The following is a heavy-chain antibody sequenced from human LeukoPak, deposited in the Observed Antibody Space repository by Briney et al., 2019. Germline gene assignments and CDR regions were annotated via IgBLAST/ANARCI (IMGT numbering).Heavy chain of an antibody. CDR1: GFSVSTYG. CDR3: AKDRDGYSGARGFDC. D-gene: IGHD6-25*01. J-gene: IGHJ4*01. Sequence: GGSLRLSCAASGFSVSTYGMSWVRQAPGKGLEWVSGISASGSRTYYADSVKGRFTISRDNSKNTLHLQMNSLGAADTAVYYCAKDRDGYSGARGFDCWGHGTLVTVSS. V-gene: IGHV3-23*01. CDR2: ISASGSRT.